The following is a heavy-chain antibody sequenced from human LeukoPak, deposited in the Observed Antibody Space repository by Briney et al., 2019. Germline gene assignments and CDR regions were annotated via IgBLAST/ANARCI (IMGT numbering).Heavy chain of an antibody. V-gene: IGHV4-34*01. CDR1: GGSFSGYY. D-gene: IGHD4-23*01. CDR3: ARDRYGGNSGEFDY. CDR2: INHSGST. Sequence: PSETLSLTCAVYGGSFSGYYWSWVRQPPGTGLEWIGEINHSGSTNYNPSLKSRVTILVDTSNNQCSLKLSSVTAADTAVYYCARDRYGGNSGEFDYWGQGTLVTVSS. J-gene: IGHJ4*02.